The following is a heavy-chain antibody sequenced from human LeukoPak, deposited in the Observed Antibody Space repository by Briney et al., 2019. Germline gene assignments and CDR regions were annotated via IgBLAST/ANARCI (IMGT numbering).Heavy chain of an antibody. Sequence: ASVKVSCKASGYTFTSYGISWVRQAPGQGLEWMGWISAYNGNTNYAQKLQGRVSMTTDTSTSTAYMELRSLRSDDTAVYYCARDRGTGTTGPIDYWGQGTLVTVSS. CDR3: ARDRGTGTTGPIDY. V-gene: IGHV1-18*01. CDR2: ISAYNGNT. J-gene: IGHJ4*02. D-gene: IGHD1-7*01. CDR1: GYTFTSYG.